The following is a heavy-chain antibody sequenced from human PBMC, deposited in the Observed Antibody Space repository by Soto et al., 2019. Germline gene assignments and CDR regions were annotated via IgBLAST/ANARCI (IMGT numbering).Heavy chain of an antibody. Sequence: VQLVQSGAEVKKPGASVMVSCKASGITYRTYAIPWVRQAPGQSLEWMVWINAGNGDTRYSEKLQGRVTLTRDTSASTAYMDLSSLRSEDTAIYYCARASSGYVTWGQGTLVTVSS. D-gene: IGHD5-12*01. CDR1: GITYRTYA. CDR3: ARASSGYVT. CDR2: INAGNGDT. J-gene: IGHJ4*02. V-gene: IGHV1-3*01.